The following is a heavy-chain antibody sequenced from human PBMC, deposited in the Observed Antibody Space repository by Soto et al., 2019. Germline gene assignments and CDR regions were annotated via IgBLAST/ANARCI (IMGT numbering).Heavy chain of an antibody. Sequence: VNRYRKGSGYSITVDRGGCRRMAPGQGLEWMGWISAYNGNTNYAQKLQGRVTMTTDTSTSTAYMELRSLRSDDTAVYYCAREYYYGSCPWYWGQGPLVTVS. CDR1: GYSITVDR. CDR2: ISAYNGNT. J-gene: IGHJ4*02. V-gene: IGHV1-18*01. D-gene: IGHD3-10*01. CDR3: AREYYYGSCPWY.